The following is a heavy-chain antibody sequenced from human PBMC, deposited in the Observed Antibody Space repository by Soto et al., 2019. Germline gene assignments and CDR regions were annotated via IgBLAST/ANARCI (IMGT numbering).Heavy chain of an antibody. V-gene: IGHV4-59*01. CDR2: IYFTGHP. CDR1: GGTLSKYY. J-gene: IGHJ5*02. CDR3: VRDREGYAGDSFWFDP. Sequence: SETLSLTCTVSGGTLSKYYWSWIRQAPGKGLEWIGYIYFTGHPNYNPSLKSRVSMSVDTHTNQVSLEINSVTAADTAIYYCVRDREGYAGDSFWFDPWGPGTLVTVSS. D-gene: IGHD2-2*01.